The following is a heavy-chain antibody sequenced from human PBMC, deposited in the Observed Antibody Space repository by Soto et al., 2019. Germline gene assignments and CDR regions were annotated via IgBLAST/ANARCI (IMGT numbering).Heavy chain of an antibody. CDR1: GFTFSNAW. Sequence: GGSLRLSCAASGFTFSNAWMSWVRQAPGKGLEWVGRIKSKTDGGTTDYAAPVKGRFTISRDDSKNTLYLQMNSLKTEDTAVYYCTTAPRYGDYGGVEYWGQGTLVKASS. V-gene: IGHV3-15*01. J-gene: IGHJ4*02. CDR3: TTAPRYGDYGGVEY. CDR2: IKSKTDGGTT. D-gene: IGHD4-17*01.